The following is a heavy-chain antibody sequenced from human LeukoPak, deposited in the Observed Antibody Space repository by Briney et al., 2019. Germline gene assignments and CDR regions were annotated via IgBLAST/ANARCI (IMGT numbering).Heavy chain of an antibody. D-gene: IGHD4-17*01. CDR3: ARTVLGTVTTGFGY. V-gene: IGHV1-69*13. CDR2: IIPIFGTA. Sequence: SVKVSCKASGGTFSSYAISWVQQAPGQGLEWMGGIIPIFGTANYAQKFQGRVTITADESTSTAYMELSSLRSEDTAVYYCARTVLGTVTTGFGYWGQGTLVTVSS. CDR1: GGTFSSYA. J-gene: IGHJ4*02.